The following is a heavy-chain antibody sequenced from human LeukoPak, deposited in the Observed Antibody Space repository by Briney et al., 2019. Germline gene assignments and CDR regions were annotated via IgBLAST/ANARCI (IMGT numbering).Heavy chain of an antibody. V-gene: IGHV3-7*01. J-gene: IGHJ4*02. CDR3: ARAYSSGWYGSDY. CDR1: GFTFSSYW. CDR2: IKQDGSEK. D-gene: IGHD6-19*01. Sequence: PGGSLRLSCAASGFTFSSYWMSWVRQAPGKGLGWVANIKQDGSEKYYVDSVKGRYTISRDNAKNSLYLQMNSLRAEDTAVYYCARAYSSGWYGSDYWGQGTLVTVSS.